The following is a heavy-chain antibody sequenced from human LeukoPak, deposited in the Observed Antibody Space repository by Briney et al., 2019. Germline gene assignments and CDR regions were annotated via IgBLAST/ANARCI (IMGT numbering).Heavy chain of an antibody. D-gene: IGHD1-7*01. CDR2: ISYDGSNK. CDR1: GFTFSSYG. CDR3: AKDIGDNWNWDYYYYGTDV. J-gene: IGHJ6*02. Sequence: GGTLTLSCAASGFTFSSYGMHWVRQAPGKGLEWVADISYDGSNKYYADSVKGRFTSARDNSKNTLYLQMNSLRAEDTAVYYCAKDIGDNWNWDYYYYGTDVWGQGTTVTVSS. V-gene: IGHV3-30*18.